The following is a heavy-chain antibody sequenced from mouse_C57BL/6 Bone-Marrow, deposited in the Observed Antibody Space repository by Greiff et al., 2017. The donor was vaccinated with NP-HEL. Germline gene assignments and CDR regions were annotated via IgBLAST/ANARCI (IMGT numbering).Heavy chain of an antibody. CDR3: ARSIYYDYADDPFYAMDY. CDR2: IRNKANGYTT. Sequence: EVQRVESGGGLVQPGGSLSLSCAASGFTFTDYYMNWVRQPPGKALEWLGFIRNKANGYTTEYSASVKGRLTISRDNSQSILYLQMNALRAEDSATYFCARSIYYDYADDPFYAMDYWGQGTSVTVSS. D-gene: IGHD2-4*01. CDR1: GFTFTDYY. J-gene: IGHJ4*01. V-gene: IGHV7-3*01.